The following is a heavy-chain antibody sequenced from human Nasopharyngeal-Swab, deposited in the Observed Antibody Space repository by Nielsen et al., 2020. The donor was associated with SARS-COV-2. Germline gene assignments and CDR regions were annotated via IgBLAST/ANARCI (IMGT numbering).Heavy chain of an antibody. CDR1: GVSISSGDYY. V-gene: IGHV4-61*08. CDR3: TGGARVPDY. CDR2: ITNSGAT. Sequence: SETLSLTCTVSGVSISSGDYYWSWIRQPPGKGLELIGYITNSGATNYNPSLKSRVAISVDTSKNQFSLRLSSVIAADTAVYYCTGGARVPDYWGQGALITVSS. J-gene: IGHJ4*02.